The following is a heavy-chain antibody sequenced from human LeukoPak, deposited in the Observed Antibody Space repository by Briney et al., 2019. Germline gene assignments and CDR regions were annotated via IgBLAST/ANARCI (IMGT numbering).Heavy chain of an antibody. V-gene: IGHV3-23*01. J-gene: IGHJ6*03. CDR2: ISGSGSST. D-gene: IGHD5-18*01. Sequence: GGSLRLSCAASGFTFSSYGMSWVRQAPGKGLEWVSAISGSGSSTYYADSVKGRFTISRDNSKNTLYLQMNSLRAEDTAVYYCAKDGVVQLWLHDYYYYYYMDVWGKGTTVTISS. CDR1: GFTFSSYG. CDR3: AKDGVVQLWLHDYYYYYYMDV.